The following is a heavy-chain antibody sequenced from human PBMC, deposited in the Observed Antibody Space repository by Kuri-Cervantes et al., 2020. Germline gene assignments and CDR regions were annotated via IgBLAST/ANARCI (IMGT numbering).Heavy chain of an antibody. Sequence: GSLRLSCEVSGGSISSTHWWSWARQPPGKGLEWIGSVYYSGDTYYEPSLKTRVTISVDTSKNQFSLKLSSVTAADTAVYYCARVVDYCTTGYCYYMDVWAKGTTVTVSS. D-gene: IGHD3-16*01. CDR2: VYYSGDT. J-gene: IGHJ6*03. CDR1: GGSISSTHW. V-gene: IGHV4-4*02. CDR3: ARVVDYCTTGYCYYMDV.